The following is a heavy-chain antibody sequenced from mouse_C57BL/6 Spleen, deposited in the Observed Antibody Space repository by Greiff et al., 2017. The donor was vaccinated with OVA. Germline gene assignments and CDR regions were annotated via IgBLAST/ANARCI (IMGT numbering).Heavy chain of an antibody. CDR1: GYTFTSYW. CDR3: ARGFPHWYFDV. J-gene: IGHJ1*03. CDR2: IDPSDSYT. V-gene: IGHV1-69*01. Sequence: VQLQQPGAELVMPGASVKLSCKASGYTFTSYWMHWVKQRPGQGLEWIGEIDPSDSYTNYNQKFKGKSTLTVDKSSSTAYMQLSSLTSEDSAVYDCARGFPHWYFDVWGTGTTVTVSS.